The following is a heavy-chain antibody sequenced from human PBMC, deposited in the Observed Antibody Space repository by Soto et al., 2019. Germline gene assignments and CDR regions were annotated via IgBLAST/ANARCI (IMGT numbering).Heavy chain of an antibody. CDR3: ARGARYYDGSGYYYYYYGMDV. Sequence: LSLTCAVYGGSFSGYYWSWIRQPPGKGLEWIGEINHSGSTNYNPSLKSRVTISVDTSKNQFSLKLSSVTAADTAVYYCARGARYYDGSGYYYYYYGMDVWGQGTTVTVSS. V-gene: IGHV4-34*01. CDR1: GGSFSGYY. CDR2: INHSGST. J-gene: IGHJ6*02. D-gene: IGHD3-22*01.